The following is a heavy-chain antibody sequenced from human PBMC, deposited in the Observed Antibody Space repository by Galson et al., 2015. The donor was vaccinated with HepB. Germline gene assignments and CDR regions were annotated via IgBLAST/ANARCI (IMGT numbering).Heavy chain of an antibody. Sequence: SLRLSCAASGFTFSNYGMHWVRQAPGKGLEWVAVISYDGSNKYYADSVKGRFTISRDDSKNTLYLQMNSLRAEDTALYYCAKDPYFYSALAGTMAGFDYWGQGTLVTGSS. CDR2: ISYDGSNK. J-gene: IGHJ4*02. CDR3: AKDPYFYSALAGTMAGFDY. V-gene: IGHV3-30*18. CDR1: GFTFSNYG. D-gene: IGHD6-19*01.